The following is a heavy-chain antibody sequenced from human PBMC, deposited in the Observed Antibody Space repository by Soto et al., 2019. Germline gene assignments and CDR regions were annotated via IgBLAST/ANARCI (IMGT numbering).Heavy chain of an antibody. V-gene: IGHV3-64*01. D-gene: IGHD2-15*01. CDR1: GFTLSIYS. CDR2: IHYDARST. J-gene: IGHJ3*01. Sequence: VQLVESGGGLVQPGGSLRLSCAASGFTLSIYSMHWVRQAPGKGLEFVSAIHYDARSTFYANSVRGRFTISRDTSENTLFLQMGSLTAEYMAVFFFARISALGPSAFALWGQGTMVSVSS. CDR3: ARISALGPSAFAL.